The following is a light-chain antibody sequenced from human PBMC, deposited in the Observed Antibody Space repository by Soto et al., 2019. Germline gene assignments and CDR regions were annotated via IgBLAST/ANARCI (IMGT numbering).Light chain of an antibody. Sequence: QSALTQPASVSGSPGQSITISCTGTSSDVGGYDYVSWYQQNPGKAPKLMIYEVTHRPSGVSNRFSGSKSGNTASLTISGLQPQDEAVYYCSSYTSSVTYVFGTGTKVTVL. CDR1: SSDVGGYDY. CDR2: EVT. V-gene: IGLV2-14*01. CDR3: SSYTSSVTYV. J-gene: IGLJ1*01.